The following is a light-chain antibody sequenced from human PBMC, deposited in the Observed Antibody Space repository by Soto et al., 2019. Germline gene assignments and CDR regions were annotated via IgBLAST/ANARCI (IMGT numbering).Light chain of an antibody. CDR2: EVT. J-gene: IGLJ6*01. CDR1: SSDVGFFNY. Sequence: QSVLTQPASVSGSPGQSITLSCTGTSSDVGFFNYVSWYQHHPGKAPKLMIYEVTNRPSGVSIRFSGSKSANTASLTISGLQAEDEASYYCCSYRSVNTVVFGSGTQLTVL. V-gene: IGLV2-14*01. CDR3: CSYRSVNTVV.